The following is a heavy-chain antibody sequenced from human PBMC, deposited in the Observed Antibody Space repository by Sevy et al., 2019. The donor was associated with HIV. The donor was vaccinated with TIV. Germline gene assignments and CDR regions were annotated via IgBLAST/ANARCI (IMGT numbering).Heavy chain of an antibody. J-gene: IGHJ2*01. CDR2: ISDSGDET. CDR1: GFTFRNYG. CDR3: TKRVDYSSSSAYFDV. D-gene: IGHD6-6*01. V-gene: IGHV3-23*01. Sequence: GGSLRLSCAVSGFTFRNYGMSWVRQAPGKGLEWVSSISDSGDETYYADSVKGRFTISRDNSKTTLVLQMNSLRAEDTATYYCTKRVDYSSSSAYFDVWGRGTLVTVSS.